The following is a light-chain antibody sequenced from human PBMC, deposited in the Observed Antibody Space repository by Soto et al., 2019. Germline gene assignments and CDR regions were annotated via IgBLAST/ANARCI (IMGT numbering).Light chain of an antibody. CDR2: GAS. J-gene: IGKJ1*01. CDR3: QQYGSSPGT. V-gene: IGKV3-20*01. Sequence: TQSPSSLSASVGDRATLSCRASQSVGSYLAWYQQKPGQAPRLLIYGASSRATGIPDRFSGSGSGTDFTLTISRLEPEDFAVYYCQQYGSSPGTFGQGTKVDIK. CDR1: QSVGSY.